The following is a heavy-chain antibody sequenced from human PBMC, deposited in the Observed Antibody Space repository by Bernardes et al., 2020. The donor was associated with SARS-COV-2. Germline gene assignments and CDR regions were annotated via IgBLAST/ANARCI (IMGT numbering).Heavy chain of an antibody. CDR3: ARHSAEAGYYFDY. V-gene: IGHV4-59*08. CDR1: GASITGYF. J-gene: IGHJ4*02. CDR2: IHYTGST. Sequence: SETLSLTCTVSGASITGYFWTWVRHSPGKGHEWIGNIHYTGSTMYNPSLKSRVTISVDTSNNQFSLKLTSVSAADTAVYSCARHSAEAGYYFDYWGQGALVTVSS. D-gene: IGHD6-13*01.